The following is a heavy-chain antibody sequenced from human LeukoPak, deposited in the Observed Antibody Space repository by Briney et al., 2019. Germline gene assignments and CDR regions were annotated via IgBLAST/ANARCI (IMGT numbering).Heavy chain of an antibody. V-gene: IGHV4-59*12. J-gene: IGHJ4*02. CDR1: GGSITTYY. CDR3: ARGRLLWFGEFPLFDY. CDR2: IYYSGST. D-gene: IGHD3-10*01. Sequence: NPSETLSLTCTVSGGSITTYYCSWIRQSPGKGLEWIGYIYYSGSTNYNPSLKSRVTISVDTSKNQFSLKLSSVTAADTAVYYCARGRLLWFGEFPLFDYWGRGTLVTVSS.